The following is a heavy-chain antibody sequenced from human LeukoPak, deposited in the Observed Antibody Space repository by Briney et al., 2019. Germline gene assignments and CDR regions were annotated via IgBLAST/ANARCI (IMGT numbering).Heavy chain of an antibody. D-gene: IGHD2-15*01. V-gene: IGHV4-34*01. Sequence: PSETLSLTCAVYGGSFSGYYWSWIRQPPGKGLEWIGEINHSGSTNYNPSLKSRVTISVDTSKNQFSLKLSSVTAADTAVYYCARELRYCSGGSCYHNWYFDLWGRGTLVTVSS. CDR2: INHSGST. CDR3: ARELRYCSGGSCYHNWYFDL. CDR1: GGSFSGYY. J-gene: IGHJ2*01.